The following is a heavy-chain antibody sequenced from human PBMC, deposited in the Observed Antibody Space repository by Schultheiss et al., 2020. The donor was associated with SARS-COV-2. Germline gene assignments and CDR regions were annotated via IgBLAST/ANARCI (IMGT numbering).Heavy chain of an antibody. J-gene: IGHJ4*01. CDR1: GFTFSSYA. CDR3: AKPTKYTSSSGFDY. D-gene: IGHD6-6*01. V-gene: IGHV3-33*06. CDR2: IWYDGSNK. Sequence: GESLKISCAASGFTFSSYAMHWVRQAPGKGLEWVAVIWYDGSNKYYADSVKGRFTISRDNSKNTLYLQMDSLRAEDTAIYYCAKPTKYTSSSGFDYWGHGTLVTVSS.